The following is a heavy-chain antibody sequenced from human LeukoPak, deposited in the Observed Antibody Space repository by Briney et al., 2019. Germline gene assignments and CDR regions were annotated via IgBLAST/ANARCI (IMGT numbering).Heavy chain of an antibody. V-gene: IGHV4-39*01. CDR1: GGSISSSSYY. CDR2: VSYSGST. J-gene: IGHJ4*02. CDR3: ARRRGGEDYFDS. D-gene: IGHD2-21*01. Sequence: WETLSLTCTVSGGSISSSSYYWDWIRQPPGKGLEWIGSVSYSGSTYYNPSLKSRVSISVDTSKNQFSLNLSSVTAADTAVYSCARRRGGEDYFDSWGQGTLVTVSS.